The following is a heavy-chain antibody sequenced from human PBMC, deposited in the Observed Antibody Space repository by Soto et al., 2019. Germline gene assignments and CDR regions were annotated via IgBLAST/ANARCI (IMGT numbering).Heavy chain of an antibody. CDR1: GFTFTKAY. D-gene: IGHD1-26*01. CDR2: IKGSHAGGTT. J-gene: IGHJ4*02. V-gene: IGHV3-15*01. Sequence: EVQLVESGGGLVEPGGSIRLSCVASGFTFTKAYMTWVRQAPGKGLEWVGRIKGSHAGGTTDYATSVKGRFTISRDDSKNTLYLPMHSLTSEAPSVYYCATEGGYPGSNFYGAYWGQGTLVTVSS. CDR3: ATEGGYPGSNFYGAY.